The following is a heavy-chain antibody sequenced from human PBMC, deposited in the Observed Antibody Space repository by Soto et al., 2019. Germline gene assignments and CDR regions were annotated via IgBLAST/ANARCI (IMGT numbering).Heavy chain of an antibody. CDR3: AKVGLTYYDFWSGYYFDY. V-gene: IGHV3-23*01. D-gene: IGHD3-3*01. CDR1: GFTFSSYA. J-gene: IGHJ4*02. CDR2: ISGSGGST. Sequence: EVQLLESGGGLVQPGGSLRLSCAASGFTFSSYAMSWVRQAPGKGLEWVSAISGSGGSTYYADSVKGRFTISRDNSKNTLYLQMNSLRAEDTAVYYCAKVGLTYYDFWSGYYFDYWGQGTLVTVSS.